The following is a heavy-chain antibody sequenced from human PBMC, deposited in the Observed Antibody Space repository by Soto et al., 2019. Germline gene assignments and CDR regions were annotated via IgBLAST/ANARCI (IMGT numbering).Heavy chain of an antibody. CDR1: GFTVSSNY. V-gene: IGHV3-53*01. CDR3: ARDLFGSEDDNPYYYYGMDG. J-gene: IGHJ6*02. Sequence: GGSLRLSCAASGFTVSSNYMSWVRQAPGKGLEWVSVIYSGGSTYYADSVKGRFTISRDNSKNTLYLQMNSLRAEDTAVYYCARDLFGSEDDNPYYYYGMDGWGRGTTVTVSS. D-gene: IGHD2-15*01. CDR2: IYSGGST.